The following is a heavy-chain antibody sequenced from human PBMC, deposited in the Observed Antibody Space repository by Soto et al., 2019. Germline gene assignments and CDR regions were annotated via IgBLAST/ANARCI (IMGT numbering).Heavy chain of an antibody. V-gene: IGHV3-30*03. J-gene: IGHJ4*02. CDR1: GFTFSSYG. Sequence: QVQLVESGGGVVQPGRSLRLSCAASGFTFSSYGMHWVRQAPGKGLEWVAVISYDGSNKYYADSVKGRFTISRDNSKNTLYLQMNSLRPEDTAVYYCATDNGRAFDYWGQGTLVTVSS. CDR2: ISYDGSNK. D-gene: IGHD2-8*01. CDR3: ATDNGRAFDY.